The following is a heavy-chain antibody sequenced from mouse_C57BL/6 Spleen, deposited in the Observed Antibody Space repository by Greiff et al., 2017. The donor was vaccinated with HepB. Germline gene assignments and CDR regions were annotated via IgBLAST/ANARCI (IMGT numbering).Heavy chain of an antibody. CDR1: GYSFTGYF. J-gene: IGHJ3*01. CDR2: INPYNGDT. CDR3: ARSHYSNPWFAY. V-gene: IGHV1-20*01. D-gene: IGHD2-5*01. Sequence: VQLQQSGPELVKPGDSVKISCKASGYSFTGYFMNWVMQSHGKSLEWIGRINPYNGDTFYNQKFKGKATLTVDKSSSTAHMELRSLTSEDSAVYYCARSHYSNPWFAYWGQGTLVTVSA.